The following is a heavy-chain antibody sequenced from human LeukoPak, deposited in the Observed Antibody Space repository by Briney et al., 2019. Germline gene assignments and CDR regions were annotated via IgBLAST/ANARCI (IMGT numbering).Heavy chain of an antibody. D-gene: IGHD1/OR15-1a*01. V-gene: IGHV3-7*01. CDR1: GFTFSSYW. Sequence: GGSLRLSCAASGFTFSSYWMSWVRQAPGKGLEWVANIRQDGSVQNYVDSVKGRFTISRDNPKNSVYLQMSSLRAEDTAVYYCRVTTRSRGFDYWAQGTLVTVSS. CDR3: RVTTRSRGFDY. J-gene: IGHJ4*02. CDR2: IRQDGSVQ.